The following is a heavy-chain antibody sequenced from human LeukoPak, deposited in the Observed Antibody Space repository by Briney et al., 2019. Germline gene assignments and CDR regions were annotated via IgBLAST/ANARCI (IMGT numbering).Heavy chain of an antibody. CDR3: ARYYYGSGSYSRRWFDP. Sequence: SETLSLTCAVYGGSFSGYYWSWIRQPPGKGLEWIGEINHSGSTNYNPSLKSRVTISVDTSKNQFSLKLSSVTAADTAVYYCARYYYGSGSYSRRWFDPWGPGTLVTVSS. J-gene: IGHJ5*02. CDR2: INHSGST. V-gene: IGHV4-34*01. D-gene: IGHD3-10*01. CDR1: GGSFSGYY.